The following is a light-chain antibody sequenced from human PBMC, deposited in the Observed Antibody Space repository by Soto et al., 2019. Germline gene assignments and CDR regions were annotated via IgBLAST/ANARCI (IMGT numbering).Light chain of an antibody. V-gene: IGLV2-14*01. Sequence: QSALTQPASVSGSPGQSITISCTGTSSDVGGYNYVSWYQQHPGKAPKLMIYEVSNRPSGVSNRFSGSKSGNTGSLTISGLQAEDEADYYCSSYTSSSPWVFSGGTKVTVL. CDR1: SSDVGGYNY. CDR2: EVS. CDR3: SSYTSSSPWV. J-gene: IGLJ3*02.